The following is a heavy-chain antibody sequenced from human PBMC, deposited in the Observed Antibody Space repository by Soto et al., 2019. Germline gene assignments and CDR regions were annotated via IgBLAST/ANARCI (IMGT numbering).Heavy chain of an antibody. Sequence: GGSLRLSCAASGFTFSSYSMNWVRQAPGKGLEWVSYISSSSSTIYYADSVKGRFTISRDNAKNSLYLQMNSLRDEDTAVYYCAREEELRFLEWLFEKGYYYYGMDVWGQGTTVTVSS. CDR1: GFTFSSYS. CDR3: AREEELRFLEWLFEKGYYYYGMDV. J-gene: IGHJ6*02. D-gene: IGHD3-3*01. V-gene: IGHV3-48*02. CDR2: ISSSSSTI.